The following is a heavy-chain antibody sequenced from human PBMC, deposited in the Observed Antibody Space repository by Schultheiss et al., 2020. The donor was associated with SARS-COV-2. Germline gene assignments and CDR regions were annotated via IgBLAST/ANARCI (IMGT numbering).Heavy chain of an antibody. CDR1: GFTFSSYS. CDR2: ISSSSSYI. Sequence: GGSLRLSCAASGFTFSSYSMNWVRQAPGKGLEWVSSISSSSSYIYYADSVKGRFTISRDNAKNSLYLQMNSLRAEDTAVYYCARDEERYCSGGSCSTPGAWGQGTLVTVSS. J-gene: IGHJ5*02. V-gene: IGHV3-21*01. CDR3: ARDEERYCSGGSCSTPGA. D-gene: IGHD2-15*01.